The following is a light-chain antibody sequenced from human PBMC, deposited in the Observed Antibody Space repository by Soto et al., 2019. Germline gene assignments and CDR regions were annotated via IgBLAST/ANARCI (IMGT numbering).Light chain of an antibody. CDR3: QQRSNWPPYT. CDR2: DAS. J-gene: IGKJ2*01. Sequence: EIVLTQSPATLPLSPGERATLSCRASQSVSSYLAWYQQKPGQAPRLLIYDASNRATGIPARFSGSGSGTDFTLTISSLEPEDFAVYYCQQRSNWPPYTLGQGTKLEIK. V-gene: IGKV3-11*01. CDR1: QSVSSY.